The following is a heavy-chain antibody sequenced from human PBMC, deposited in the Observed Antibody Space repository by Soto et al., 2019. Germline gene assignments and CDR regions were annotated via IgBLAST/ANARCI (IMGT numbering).Heavy chain of an antibody. Sequence: GASVKVSCKASGYTFTSYYMHWVRQAPGQGLEWMGIINPSDGSTSYAQKFQGRVTMTRDTSTSTAYMELRSLRSDDTAVYYCARGSGLARSGEFDYWGQGTLVTVSS. CDR3: ARGSGLARSGEFDY. D-gene: IGHD3-3*01. CDR2: INPSDGST. CDR1: GYTFTSYY. V-gene: IGHV1-46*01. J-gene: IGHJ4*02.